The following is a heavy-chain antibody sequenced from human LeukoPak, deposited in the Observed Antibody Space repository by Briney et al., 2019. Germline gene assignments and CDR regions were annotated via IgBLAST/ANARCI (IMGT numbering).Heavy chain of an antibody. Sequence: GGSLRLSCAASGFTFSTYAMSWVRQAPGKGLEWVSAISGSGASTYYADSVKGRFTISRDNSKNTLYLQMNSLRAEDTAVYYCAKGSVVVPAADLFDYWGQGTLVTVSS. D-gene: IGHD2-2*01. CDR1: GFTFSTYA. CDR3: AKGSVVVPAADLFDY. CDR2: ISGSGAST. J-gene: IGHJ4*02. V-gene: IGHV3-23*01.